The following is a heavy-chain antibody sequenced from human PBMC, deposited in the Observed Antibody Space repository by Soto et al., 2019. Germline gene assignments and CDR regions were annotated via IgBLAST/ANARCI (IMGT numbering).Heavy chain of an antibody. CDR2: IKSKSIGGTV. CDR3: ATCGGDCYLNY. Sequence: GSLRLSCAASGFTFSNAWMNWVRQAPGKGLEWVGRIKSKSIGGTVNYAAPVKGRFTISRGDSGNTLYLQMNSLKTEDTAVYYCATCGGDCYLNYWGQGALVTVSS. CDR1: GFTFSNAW. J-gene: IGHJ4*02. V-gene: IGHV3-15*01. D-gene: IGHD2-21*02.